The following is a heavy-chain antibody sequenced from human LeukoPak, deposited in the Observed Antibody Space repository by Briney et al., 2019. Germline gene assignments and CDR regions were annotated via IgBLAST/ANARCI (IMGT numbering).Heavy chain of an antibody. Sequence: GGSLRLSCAASGFTFDDYAMHWVRQAPGKGLEWASLISGDGGRTYYADSVKGRLTISRDHSKNSLYLQMNSLRTEDTALYYCAKDLSSSWTGYFDYWGQGTLVTVSS. V-gene: IGHV3-43*02. CDR1: GFTFDDYA. CDR2: ISGDGGRT. CDR3: AKDLSSSWTGYFDY. J-gene: IGHJ4*02. D-gene: IGHD6-13*01.